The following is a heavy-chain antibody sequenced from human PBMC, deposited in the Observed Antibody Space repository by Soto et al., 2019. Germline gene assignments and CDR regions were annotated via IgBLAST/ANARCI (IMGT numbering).Heavy chain of an antibody. CDR1: GFTFSSYA. D-gene: IGHD2-15*01. J-gene: IGHJ4*02. V-gene: IGHV3-30-3*01. CDR3: ARLKGCSGGTCYSYFDY. Sequence: QVQLVESGGGVVQPGRSLRLSCAASGFTFSSYAMHWVRQAPGKGLEWVAVISSDGSNKYYADSVKGRFTISRDNSKNTLYLQMNSLRAEDTAVYYCARLKGCSGGTCYSYFDYWGQGTLVTVSS. CDR2: ISSDGSNK.